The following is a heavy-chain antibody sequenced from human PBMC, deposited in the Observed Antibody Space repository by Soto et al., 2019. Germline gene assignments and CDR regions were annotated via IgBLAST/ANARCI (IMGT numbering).Heavy chain of an antibody. CDR1: GDSVSSNSAA. J-gene: IGHJ4*02. V-gene: IGHV6-1*01. Sequence: QTLSLTCAISGDSVSSNSAAWNWIRQSPSRGLEWLGRTYYRSKWYNDYAVSVKSRITINPDTSKNQFSLQLNSVTPEDTAVYYCARVAGIAAAGPPYFDYWGQGTLVTVSS. D-gene: IGHD6-13*01. CDR3: ARVAGIAAAGPPYFDY. CDR2: TYYRSKWYN.